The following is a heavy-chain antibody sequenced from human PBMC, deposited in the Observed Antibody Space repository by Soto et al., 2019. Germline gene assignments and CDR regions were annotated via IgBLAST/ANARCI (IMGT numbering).Heavy chain of an antibody. J-gene: IGHJ4*02. V-gene: IGHV3-23*01. D-gene: IGHD1-1*01. Sequence: GGSLRLSCAASGFTFSIYSMSWVRQAPGKVLEWVSGISGSGGDTYYSDSAKGRFTISRDNSKNTLTLQMNSLRAEDTAVYYFSKGTDVYNTDYFGYWGLGTVVTVSS. CDR3: SKGTDVYNTDYFGY. CDR2: ISGSGGDT. CDR1: GFTFSIYS.